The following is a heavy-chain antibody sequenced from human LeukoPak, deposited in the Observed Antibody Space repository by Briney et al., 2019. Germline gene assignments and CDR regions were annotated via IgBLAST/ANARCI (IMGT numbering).Heavy chain of an antibody. D-gene: IGHD3-22*01. J-gene: IGHJ4*02. CDR2: ISSSSSYI. CDR3: ARDRYYDSSGYYRLDY. V-gene: IGHV3-21*04. CDR1: GFTFSSYA. Sequence: GGSLRLSCAASGFTFSSYAMTWVRQAPGKGLEWVSSISSSSSYIYYADSVKGRFTISRDNSKNTLYLQMNSLRAEDTAVYYCARDRYYDSSGYYRLDYWGQGTLVTVSS.